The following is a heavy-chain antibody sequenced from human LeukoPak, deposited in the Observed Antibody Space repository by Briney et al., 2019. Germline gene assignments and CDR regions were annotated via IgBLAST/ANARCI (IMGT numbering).Heavy chain of an antibody. CDR2: ISSSSSYI. CDR1: GFTFSSYS. D-gene: IGHD1-1*01. Sequence: AGGSLRLSCAASGFTFSSYSMNWVRQAPGKGLEWVSSISSSSSYIYYADSVKGRFTISRDNAKNSLYLQMNSLRAEDTAVYYCARVQLGKYYYYYMDVWGKGTTVTISS. V-gene: IGHV3-21*01. CDR3: ARVQLGKYYYYYMDV. J-gene: IGHJ6*03.